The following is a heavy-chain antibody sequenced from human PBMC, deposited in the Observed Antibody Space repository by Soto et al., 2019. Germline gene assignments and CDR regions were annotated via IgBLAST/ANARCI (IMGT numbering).Heavy chain of an antibody. V-gene: IGHV3-49*03. CDR1: GFTFGDYA. CDR3: TRGSGFRAATPFT. J-gene: IGHJ5*02. D-gene: IGHD2-2*01. Sequence: PGGSLRLSCTASGFTFGDYAMSWFRQAPGKGLEWVGFIRSKAYGGTTEYAASVKGRFTVSRDDSKSIAYLQMNSLKTEDTAVNYCTRGSGFRAATPFTWGQGTLVTVSS. CDR2: IRSKAYGGTT.